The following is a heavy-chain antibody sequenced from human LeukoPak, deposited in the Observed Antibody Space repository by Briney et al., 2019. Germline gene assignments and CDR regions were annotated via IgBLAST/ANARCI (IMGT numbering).Heavy chain of an antibody. J-gene: IGHJ4*02. V-gene: IGHV3-7*01. Sequence: PGGSLRLSCAASGFTFSSHWVAWVRQAPGKGLEWVANIKYDGSDKYYVDSVKGRFTISRDNAKNSLYLQMNSLRAEDAAVYYCVRWGSGNYYRYFDYWGQGTQVTVSS. CDR3: VRWGSGNYYRYFDY. CDR1: GFTFSSHW. D-gene: IGHD3-10*01. CDR2: IKYDGSDK.